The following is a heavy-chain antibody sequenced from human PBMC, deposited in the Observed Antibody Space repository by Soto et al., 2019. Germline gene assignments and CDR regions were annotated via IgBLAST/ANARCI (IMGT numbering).Heavy chain of an antibody. Sequence: PSETLSLTCTVSGGSISSSSYYWGWIRQPPGKGLEWIGSIYYSGSTYYNPSLKSRVTISVDTSKNQFSLKLSSVTAADTAVYYCARLGLVSSYFDYWGQGTLVTVSS. CDR1: GGSISSSSYY. CDR2: IYYSGST. CDR3: ARLGLVSSYFDY. J-gene: IGHJ4*02. V-gene: IGHV4-39*01. D-gene: IGHD3-3*01.